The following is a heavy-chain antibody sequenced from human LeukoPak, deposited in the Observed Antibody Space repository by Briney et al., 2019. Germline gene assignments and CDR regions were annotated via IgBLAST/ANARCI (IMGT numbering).Heavy chain of an antibody. CDR1: GFTFSSYA. Sequence: PGGSLRLSCAASGFTFSSYAMSWVRQAPGKGLEWVSAISGSGGGTYYADSVKGRFTISRDNSKNTLYLKMTSLRAEDTAVYYCAKDTPDDISVAAPYFDYWGQGTLVTVSS. CDR3: AKDTPDDISVAAPYFDY. CDR2: ISGSGGGT. D-gene: IGHD6-19*01. J-gene: IGHJ4*02. V-gene: IGHV3-23*01.